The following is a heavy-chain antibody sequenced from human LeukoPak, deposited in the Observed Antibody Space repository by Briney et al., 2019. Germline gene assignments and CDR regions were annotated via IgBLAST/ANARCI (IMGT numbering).Heavy chain of an antibody. D-gene: IGHD3-22*01. J-gene: IGHJ4*02. Sequence: SETLSLTCTVSGGSISSSSYYWGWIRQPPGKGLEWIGSIYYSGSTYYNPSLKSRVTISVDTSKNQFSLKLSSVTAADTAVYYCAGGNTYYYDSSGPSVDYWGQGTLVTVSS. CDR2: IYYSGST. CDR1: GGSISSSSYY. V-gene: IGHV4-39*07. CDR3: AGGNTYYYDSSGPSVDY.